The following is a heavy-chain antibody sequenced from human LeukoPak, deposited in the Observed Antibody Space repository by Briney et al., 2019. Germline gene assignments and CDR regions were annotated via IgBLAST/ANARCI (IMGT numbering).Heavy chain of an antibody. CDR3: ARGGNWNYPFDY. CDR1: GGSISSYY. D-gene: IGHD1-7*01. J-gene: IGHJ4*02. CDR2: IYYSGST. Sequence: SETLSLTCTVSGGSISSYYWSWIRQPPGKGLEWIGYIYYSGSTNYNPSLKSRVTISVDTSKNQFSLKLSSVTAADTAVYYCARGGNWNYPFDYWGQGTLVTVSS. V-gene: IGHV4-59*01.